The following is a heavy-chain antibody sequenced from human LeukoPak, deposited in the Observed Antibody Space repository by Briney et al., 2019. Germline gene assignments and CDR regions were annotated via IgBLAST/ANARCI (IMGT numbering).Heavy chain of an antibody. CDR2: ISTSASTI. Sequence: GGSLRLSCAASGFTFSSYAMNWVRQAPGKGLEWVSYISTSASTIYYADSVKGRFTSSRDNAKNSLYLQMNSLRAEDTAVYYCARRGTSRSSYYFDYWGQGTLVAVSS. V-gene: IGHV3-48*03. CDR3: ARRGTSRSSYYFDY. J-gene: IGHJ4*02. CDR1: GFTFSSYA.